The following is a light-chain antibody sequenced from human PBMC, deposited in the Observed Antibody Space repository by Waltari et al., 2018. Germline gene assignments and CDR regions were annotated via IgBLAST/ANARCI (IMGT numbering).Light chain of an antibody. J-gene: IGKJ2*01. CDR1: TSVLYSSNSMNY. V-gene: IGKV4-1*01. CDR2: WAS. Sequence: IVETQSSEPLAVYLGERATINCKSSTSVLYSSNSMNYLAWYQQKPGQPPDLLLYWASTRESGVPDRFSGSGSGADFTLTISSLQAEYVAVYYCQQYYTSPYTFGQGTKLEIK. CDR3: QQYYTSPYT.